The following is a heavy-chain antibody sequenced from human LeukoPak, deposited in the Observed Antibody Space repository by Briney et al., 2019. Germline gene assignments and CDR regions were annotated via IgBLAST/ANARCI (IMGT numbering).Heavy chain of an antibody. Sequence: SETLSLTCTVSGASIRSSDYYWGWIRQPPGKGLEWIGSIHYSGNIYYNPSLSSRVTISLDTSKNQFSLRLFSVTAADTAVYYCARGRYNDGVYSKTDVDSWGQGTLVPVSA. CDR2: IHYSGNI. CDR1: GASIRSSDYY. J-gene: IGHJ4*02. CDR3: ARGRYNDGVYSKTDVDS. D-gene: IGHD5/OR15-5a*01. V-gene: IGHV4-39*07.